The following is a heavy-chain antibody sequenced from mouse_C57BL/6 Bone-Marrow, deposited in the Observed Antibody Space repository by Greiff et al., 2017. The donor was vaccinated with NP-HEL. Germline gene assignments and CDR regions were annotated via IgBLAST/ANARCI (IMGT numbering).Heavy chain of an antibody. V-gene: IGHV3-8*01. CDR3: ARTLDYYSSSWFDY. J-gene: IGHJ2*01. Sequence: VQLKESGPGLAKPSQTLSLSCSVTGYSITSDYWNWIRKFPGNKLEYMGYISYSGSTYYYPSIKSRISITRDTSKNQYYLQLNSVTTEDTATYYCARTLDYYSSSWFDYWGQGTTLTVSS. CDR2: ISYSGST. CDR1: GYSITSDY. D-gene: IGHD1-1*01.